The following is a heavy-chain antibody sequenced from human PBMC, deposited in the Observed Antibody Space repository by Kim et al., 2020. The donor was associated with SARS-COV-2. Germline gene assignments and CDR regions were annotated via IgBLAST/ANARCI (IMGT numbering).Heavy chain of an antibody. CDR1: GFTFSSYA. J-gene: IGHJ4*02. CDR3: ARDTSQYWLVGGYFFYC. D-gene: IGHD6-19*01. V-gene: IGHV3-33*08. Sequence: GGSLRLSCAASGFTFSSYAMHWVRQAPGKGLEWVSAISYAGGTKYYAASVKGRFTISRDNSNNTLYLQMNSLRAEDTAVYYCARDTSQYWLVGGYFFYCGGQGTLAHVSS. CDR2: ISYAGGTK.